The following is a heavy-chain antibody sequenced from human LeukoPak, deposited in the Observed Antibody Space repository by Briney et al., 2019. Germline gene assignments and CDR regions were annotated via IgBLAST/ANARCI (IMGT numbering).Heavy chain of an antibody. CDR1: GFTVSSNY. V-gene: IGHV3-53*01. J-gene: IGHJ4*02. CDR3: ARGSYDILTGYGSLDY. D-gene: IGHD3-9*01. CDR2: IYSGGST. Sequence: GGSLRLSSAASGFTVSSNYMSWVRQAPGKGLEWVSVIYSGGSTYYADSVKGRFTISRDNSKNTLYLQMNSLRAEDTAVYYCARGSYDILTGYGSLDYWGQGTLVTVSS.